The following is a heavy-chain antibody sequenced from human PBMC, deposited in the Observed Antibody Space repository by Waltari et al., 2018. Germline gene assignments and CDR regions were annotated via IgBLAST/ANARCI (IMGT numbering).Heavy chain of an antibody. J-gene: IGHJ3*02. CDR2: SVSGDTT. D-gene: IGHD1-26*01. Sequence: EVQLMESGGGLVQPGGSLRLSCVASGLAVTTRFMSWVRRAPGKGLEWVSASVSGDTTYYTDSVKGRFSTSRDNSKNTLFLQMNSLRAEDTAVYYCARVARGTLYDAFDIWGQGTMVTVSS. CDR3: ARVARGTLYDAFDI. CDR1: GLAVTTRF. V-gene: IGHV3-66*01.